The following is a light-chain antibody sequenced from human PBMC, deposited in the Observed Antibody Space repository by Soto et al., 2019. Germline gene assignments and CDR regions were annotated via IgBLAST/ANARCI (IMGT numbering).Light chain of an antibody. Sequence: EIVLTQSPGTLSLSPGERATLSCRASRSVSSRYFAWYQQKPGQAPRLLIYGASSRATGIPDKFSGSGSGTHFTLTITGLEPEAFAGYHCHQYGYSPNTFGQGTKLEIK. V-gene: IGKV3-20*01. J-gene: IGKJ2*01. CDR3: HQYGYSPNT. CDR2: GAS. CDR1: RSVSSRY.